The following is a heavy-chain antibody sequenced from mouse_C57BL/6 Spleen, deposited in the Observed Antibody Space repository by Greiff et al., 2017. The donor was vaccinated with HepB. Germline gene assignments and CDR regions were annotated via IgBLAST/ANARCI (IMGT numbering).Heavy chain of an antibody. CDR1: GFTFSSYA. J-gene: IGHJ1*03. Sequence: EVQGVESGGGLVKPGGSLKLSCAASGFTFSSYAMSWVRQTPEKRLEWVATISDGGSYTYYPDNVKGRFTISRDNAKNNLYLQMSHLKSEDTAMYYCARSLLYYDYDAGYFDVWGTGTTVTVSS. CDR3: ARSLLYYDYDAGYFDV. V-gene: IGHV5-4*01. CDR2: ISDGGSYT. D-gene: IGHD2-4*01.